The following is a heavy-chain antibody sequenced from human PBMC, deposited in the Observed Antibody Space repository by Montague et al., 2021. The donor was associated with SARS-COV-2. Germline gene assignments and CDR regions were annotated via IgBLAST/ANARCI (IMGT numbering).Heavy chain of an antibody. J-gene: IGHJ5*02. V-gene: IGHV4-34*01. CDR3: ARLFGNNGYNRFDP. Sequence: SETLSLTCAVSGVAVLRASSGGHRPQPQTRWQCVWGTKLDDSTNYNPSLRSRVTISVDTSKNPFSLNLKSVSAADTAVYFCARLFGNNGYNRFDPWGQGTLVTVSS. D-gene: IGHD5-24*01. CDR1: GVAVLRAS. CDR2: TKLDDST.